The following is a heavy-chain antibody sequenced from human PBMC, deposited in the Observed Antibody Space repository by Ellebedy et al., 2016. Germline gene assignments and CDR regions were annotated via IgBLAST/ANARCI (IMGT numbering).Heavy chain of an antibody. J-gene: IGHJ3*02. CDR2: INAGNGNT. Sequence: ASVKVSCKASGYTFTSYYMHWVRQAPGQRLEWMGWINAGNGNTKYSQKFQGRVTITRDTSASTAYMELSSLRSEDTAVYYCASISPPRYDFWSALAFDIWGQGTMVTVSS. V-gene: IGHV1-3*01. CDR1: GYTFTSYY. CDR3: ASISPPRYDFWSALAFDI. D-gene: IGHD3-3*01.